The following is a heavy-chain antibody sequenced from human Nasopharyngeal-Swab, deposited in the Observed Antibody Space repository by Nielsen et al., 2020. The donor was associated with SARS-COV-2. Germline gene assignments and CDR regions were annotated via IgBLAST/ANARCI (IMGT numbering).Heavy chain of an antibody. CDR2: IYYSGST. D-gene: IGHD2-8*01. CDR1: GGSTSSGGYY. J-gene: IGHJ4*02. CDR3: AGTTDCNNGVCYQIFDY. Sequence: SEILSPTFTVSGGSTSSGGYYWSWIRQHPGNGLEWIGYIYYSGSTYYNPSLKSRVTISVDTSKNQFSLKLSSVTAADTAVYYCAGTTDCNNGVCYQIFDYWGQGTLVTVSS. V-gene: IGHV4-31*03.